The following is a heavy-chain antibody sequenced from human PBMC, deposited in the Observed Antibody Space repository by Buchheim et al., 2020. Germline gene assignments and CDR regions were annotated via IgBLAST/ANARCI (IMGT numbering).Heavy chain of an antibody. J-gene: IGHJ4*02. D-gene: IGHD3/OR15-3a*01. CDR1: GFTSSSYW. Sequence: EVQLVESGGGLVQPGGSPRLSCAASGFTSSSYWMSWVRQAPGKGLEWVANIKQDGSEKYYVDSVKGRFTISRDNAKNSLYLQMNSLRAEDTAVYYCAREGHSDWTFLDYWGQGTL. CDR3: AREGHSDWTFLDY. V-gene: IGHV3-7*01. CDR2: IKQDGSEK.